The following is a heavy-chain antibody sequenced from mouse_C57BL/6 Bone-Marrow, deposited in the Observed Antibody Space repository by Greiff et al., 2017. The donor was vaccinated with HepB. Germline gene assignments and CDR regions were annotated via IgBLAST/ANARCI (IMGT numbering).Heavy chain of an antibody. V-gene: IGHV5-6*01. D-gene: IGHD1-1*01. CDR1: GFTFSSYG. Sequence: EVQGVESGGDLVKPGGSPKLSCAASGFTFSSYGMSWVRQTPDKRLEWVATISSGGSYTYYPDSVKGRFTISRDNAKNTLYLQMSSLKSEDTAMYYCAILTTVVNYWGQGTTLTVSS. CDR3: AILTTVVNY. J-gene: IGHJ2*01. CDR2: ISSGGSYT.